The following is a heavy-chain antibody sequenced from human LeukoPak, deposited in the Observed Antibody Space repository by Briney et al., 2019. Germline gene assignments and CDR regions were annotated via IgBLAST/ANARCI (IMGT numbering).Heavy chain of an antibody. CDR2: IKSDGSYI. CDR1: GFTFSNSW. CDR3: ATGDSGWYNY. V-gene: IGHV3-74*03. Sequence: PGRSLRLSCAASGFTFSNSWMHWVRQGPGKGPVWVSRIKSDGSYITYADSVKGRFIISRDNAENTLYLQMNSLRVDDTAVYYCATGDSGWYNYWGQGTLVTVSA. J-gene: IGHJ4*02. D-gene: IGHD6-19*01.